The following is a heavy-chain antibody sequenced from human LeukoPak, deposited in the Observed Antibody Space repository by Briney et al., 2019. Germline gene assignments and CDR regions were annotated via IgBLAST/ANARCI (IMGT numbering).Heavy chain of an antibody. CDR3: VRDDDRPDNGLDY. CDR1: GFTFSTYW. D-gene: IGHD3-22*01. J-gene: IGHJ4*02. CDR2: VNQDGSEK. V-gene: IGHV3-7*01. Sequence: GGSLRLSCVVSGFTFSTYWMSWVRQAPGKGLEWVANVNQDGSEKSYVDSVKGRFTISRDNAKNSLYLQMNSLRAEDTAVYYCVRDDDRPDNGLDYWGQGTLVTVSS.